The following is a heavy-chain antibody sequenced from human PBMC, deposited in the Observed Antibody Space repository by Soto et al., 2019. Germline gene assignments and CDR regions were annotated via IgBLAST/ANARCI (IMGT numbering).Heavy chain of an antibody. Sequence: GASVKVSCKASGYTFTSYAMHWVRQAPGQRLELMGWINAGNGNTKYSQKFQGRVTITRDTSASTAYMELSSLRSEDTAVYYCAGDHCSGGSCYYDYYYGMDVWGQGTTVTVYS. J-gene: IGHJ6*02. D-gene: IGHD2-15*01. CDR1: GYTFTSYA. V-gene: IGHV1-3*01. CDR2: INAGNGNT. CDR3: AGDHCSGGSCYYDYYYGMDV.